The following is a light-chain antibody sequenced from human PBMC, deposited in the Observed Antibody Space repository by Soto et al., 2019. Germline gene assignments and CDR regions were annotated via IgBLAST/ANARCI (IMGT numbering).Light chain of an antibody. J-gene: IGLJ3*02. V-gene: IGLV2-8*01. Sequence: QSALTQPPSASGSPGQSLTISCTGTSSDVGAHNYVSWYQQNPGKAPKLMLYDVNKRPSGVPDRFSGSKSGNTASLTVSELQAEDEADYYCSSYAGGNNWVFGGGTKVTVL. CDR1: SSDVGAHNY. CDR3: SSYAGGNNWV. CDR2: DVN.